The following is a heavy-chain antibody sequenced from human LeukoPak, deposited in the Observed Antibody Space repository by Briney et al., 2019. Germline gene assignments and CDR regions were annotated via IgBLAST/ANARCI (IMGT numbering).Heavy chain of an antibody. CDR1: GFTFSTYS. CDR3: TRRYCTATNCYSFDY. D-gene: IGHD2-15*01. Sequence: PGGSLRLSCAASGFTFSTYSMNWVRQAPGKGLEWVSSISSTSGYISYTDSVKGRFTISRDNAKNSLYLQMNSLRAEDTAVYYCTRRYCTATNCYSFDYWGQETLVTVSS. J-gene: IGHJ4*02. V-gene: IGHV3-21*01. CDR2: ISSTSGYI.